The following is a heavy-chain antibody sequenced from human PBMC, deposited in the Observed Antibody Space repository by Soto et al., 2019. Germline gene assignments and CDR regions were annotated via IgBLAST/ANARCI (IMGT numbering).Heavy chain of an antibody. J-gene: IGHJ4*02. CDR2: INPSGGYT. CDR1: GYTFSSYY. CDR3: ARAGPDILTGYSLDY. Sequence: GASVKVSCKASGYTFSSYYMNWVRQAPGQGLEWLGIINPSGGYTTYAQRFLGRVTMTSDTSTSTFYMELSSLRSGDTAVYYCARAGPDILTGYSLDYWGQGTLVTVSS. D-gene: IGHD3-9*01. V-gene: IGHV1-46*03.